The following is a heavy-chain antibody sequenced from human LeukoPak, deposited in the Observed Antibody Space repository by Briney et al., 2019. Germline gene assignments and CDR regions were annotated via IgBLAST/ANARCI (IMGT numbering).Heavy chain of an antibody. CDR3: ARDLVVVPAATPINYYYYGMDV. CDR1: GFTFSSYA. V-gene: IGHV3-30*04. Sequence: PGRSLRLSCAASGFTFSSYAMHWVRQAPGKGLEWVAVISYDGSNKYYADSVKGRFTISRDNSKNTLYLQMNSLRAEDTAVYYCARDLVVVPAATPINYYYYGMDVWGQGTTVTVYS. J-gene: IGHJ6*02. CDR2: ISYDGSNK. D-gene: IGHD2-2*02.